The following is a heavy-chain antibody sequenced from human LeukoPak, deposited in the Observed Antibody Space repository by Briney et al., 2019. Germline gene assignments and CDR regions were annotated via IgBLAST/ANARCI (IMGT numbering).Heavy chain of an antibody. D-gene: IGHD3-16*01. Sequence: GGSLRLSCAASRFTFSNYWMSWVRQAPGKGLEWVANIKQDGSEKFYVDSVKGRFTITRDNAKNSVYLQMNSLRDEDTAVYYCARSLAFDIWGKGTMVSVSS. J-gene: IGHJ3*02. V-gene: IGHV3-7*02. CDR3: ARSLAFDI. CDR1: RFTFSNYW. CDR2: IKQDGSEK.